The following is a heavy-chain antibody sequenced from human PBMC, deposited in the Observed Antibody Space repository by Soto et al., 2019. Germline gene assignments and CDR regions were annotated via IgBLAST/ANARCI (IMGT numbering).Heavy chain of an antibody. D-gene: IGHD1-26*01. V-gene: IGHV3-73*01. CDR3: NRSGREGFLYYYYYMDV. J-gene: IGHJ6*03. CDR2: IRSKANSYAT. Sequence: EVQLVESGGGLVQPGGSLKLSCAASGFTFSGSAMHWVRQASGKGLEWVGRIRSKANSYATAYAASVKGRFTISRDDSKNTAYLQMNSLKTEDTAVYYCNRSGREGFLYYYYYMDVWGKGTTVTVSS. CDR1: GFTFSGSA.